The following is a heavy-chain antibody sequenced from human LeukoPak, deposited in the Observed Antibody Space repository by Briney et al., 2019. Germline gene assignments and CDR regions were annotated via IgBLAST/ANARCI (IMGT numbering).Heavy chain of an antibody. CDR1: GYTFTNYW. CDR2: IYPGDSDT. V-gene: IGHV5-51*01. D-gene: IGHD3-16*01. J-gene: IGHJ1*01. CDR3: ARHTGEGSHFQH. Sequence: GASLKISCKASGYTFTNYWIGWVRQMPGKGLEWMGFIYPGDSDTRYSPSFRGQVIISADKSIRTAYLQWTSLKASDTAMYYCARHTGEGSHFQHWGQGSLVTVSS.